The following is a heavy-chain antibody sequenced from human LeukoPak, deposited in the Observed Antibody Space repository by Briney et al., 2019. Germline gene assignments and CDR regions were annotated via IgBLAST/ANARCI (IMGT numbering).Heavy chain of an antibody. J-gene: IGHJ3*02. CDR1: GFTFDDYG. D-gene: IGHD3-22*01. CDR3: ARVSRPYYYDSKGAFDI. CDR2: INWNGGST. V-gene: IGHV3-20*04. Sequence: GGSLRLSCAASGFTFDDYGMSWVRQAPGRGLEWVSGINWNGGSTGYADSVKGRFTISRDNAKNSLYLQMNSLRAEDTALYYCARVSRPYYYDSKGAFDIWGQGTMVTVSS.